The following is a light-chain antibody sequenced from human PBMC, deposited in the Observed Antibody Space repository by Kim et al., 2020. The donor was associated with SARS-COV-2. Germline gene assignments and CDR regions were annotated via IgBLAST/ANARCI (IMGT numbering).Light chain of an antibody. CDR2: TAS. Sequence: DIQMTQSPSSLSASVGDRVTITCRASQDISRYLNWYQQKPGKAPKLLIYTASSLQSGVPSRFTGSGSETDFTLTISSLQPEDFATYYGQQTYSASRTFGQGTKMDIK. CDR1: QDISRY. J-gene: IGKJ1*01. CDR3: QQTYSASRT. V-gene: IGKV1-39*01.